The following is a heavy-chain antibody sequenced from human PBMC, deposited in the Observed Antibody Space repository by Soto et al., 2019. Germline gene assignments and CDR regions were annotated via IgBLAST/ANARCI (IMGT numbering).Heavy chain of an antibody. Sequence: EVQLVESGGGLVQPGGSLRLSCAASGFTFSSYWMYWVRQAPGKGLVWVSRLKSDGSSTAYADSVKGRFTISRDNAKNTLYLQMNSLRAEDTAVYYCARAKGSWYFDLWGRGTLVTVSS. CDR1: GFTFSSYW. CDR2: LKSDGSST. V-gene: IGHV3-74*01. J-gene: IGHJ2*01. CDR3: ARAKGSWYFDL.